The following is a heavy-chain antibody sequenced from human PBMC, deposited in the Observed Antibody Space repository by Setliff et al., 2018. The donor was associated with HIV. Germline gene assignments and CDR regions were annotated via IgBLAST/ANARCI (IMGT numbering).Heavy chain of an antibody. J-gene: IGHJ4*02. CDR1: GDSIDDFY. CDR2: IFSNVTT. V-gene: IGHV4-4*09. CDR3: ARRKLSKGGAFDY. Sequence: PSETLSLTCTVSGDSIDDFYWSWIRQPPGQGLEWIGYIFSNVTTNCSPSLKSRVTMSIDRSKSQFLLNLTSVNASDTAIYYCARRKLSKGGAFDYWGQGALVTVSS. D-gene: IGHD1-1*01.